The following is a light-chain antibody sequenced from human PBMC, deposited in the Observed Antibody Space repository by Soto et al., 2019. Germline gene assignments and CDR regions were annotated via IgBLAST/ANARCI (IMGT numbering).Light chain of an antibody. CDR3: QQYHSTPLT. CDR2: WAS. J-gene: IGKJ4*01. Sequence: DIVMTQSPDSLAVSLGERATINCKSSQSVLYSSNNKNYLAWYQQKSGQPPKLLIYWASTRESGVPDRFSGSGSGTDFTLTISSLQAEDVAAYFCQQYHSTPLTFGGGTKVDIK. V-gene: IGKV4-1*01. CDR1: QSVLYSSNNKNY.